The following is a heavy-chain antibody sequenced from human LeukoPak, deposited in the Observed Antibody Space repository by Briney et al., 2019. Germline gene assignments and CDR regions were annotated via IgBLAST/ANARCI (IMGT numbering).Heavy chain of an antibody. J-gene: IGHJ4*02. V-gene: IGHV4-31*03. D-gene: IGHD6-25*01. CDR1: GGSISSGGYY. CDR2: IYYSGSI. Sequence: PSETLSLTCTVSGGSISSGGYYWSWIRQHPGKGLEWIGYIYYSGSIYYNPSLKSRVTISVDTSKNQFSLKLSSVTAADTAVYYCARASRAAAGQFDYWGQGTLVTASS. CDR3: ARASRAAAGQFDY.